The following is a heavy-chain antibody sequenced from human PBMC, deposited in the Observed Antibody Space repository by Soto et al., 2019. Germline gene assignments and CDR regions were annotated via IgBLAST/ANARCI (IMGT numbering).Heavy chain of an antibody. CDR3: AFKGTAHSYY. D-gene: IGHD2-21*02. J-gene: IGHJ4*02. Sequence: XGSLRLSCAAAGFTFNNYVLSWVRQAPGKGLEWVSGISGSGDSTYYADSVKGRFTISRDNSQRTLYLQMNSLRPEDTAVYYCAFKGTAHSYYWGQGPLVTVSS. V-gene: IGHV3-23*01. CDR2: ISGSGDST. CDR1: GFTFNNYV.